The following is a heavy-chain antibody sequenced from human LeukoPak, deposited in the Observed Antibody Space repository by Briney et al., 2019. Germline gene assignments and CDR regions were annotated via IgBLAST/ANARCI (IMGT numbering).Heavy chain of an antibody. CDR2: INPKSGGT. D-gene: IGHD3-3*01. V-gene: IGHV1-2*02. J-gene: IGHJ5*01. Sequence: ASVKVSCKASGYSFTGHYMHWVRQAPGQGLEWMGWINPKSGGTNYAQKFQGRVTMTRDTSISTAYMDMSSLRAEDTAVYYCAKSPIFGMVISRRVPSWFDSWGQGTLVTVSS. CDR3: AKSPIFGMVISRRVPSWFDS. CDR1: GYSFTGHY.